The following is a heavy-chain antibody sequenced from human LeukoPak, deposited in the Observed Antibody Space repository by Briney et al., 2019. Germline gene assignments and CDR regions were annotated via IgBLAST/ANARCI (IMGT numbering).Heavy chain of an antibody. D-gene: IGHD6-19*01. Sequence: GGSLRLSCTASGIVFSRTAMNWARQSPGRGLEWLSAISGGGGRTFYADSVKGRFTISRDNSKNMLYLQMNSLRADDTAIYYCGKDGGQYSSGPEFDPRGQGALVTVSS. V-gene: IGHV3-23*01. CDR3: GKDGGQYSSGPEFDP. J-gene: IGHJ5*02. CDR1: GIVFSRTA. CDR2: ISGGGGRT.